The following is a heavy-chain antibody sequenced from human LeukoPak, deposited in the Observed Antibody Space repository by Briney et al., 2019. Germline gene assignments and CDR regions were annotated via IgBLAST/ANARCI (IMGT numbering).Heavy chain of an antibody. CDR1: GYTFTGYY. Sequence: GASVKVSCKASGYTFTGYYMHWVRQTPGQGLEWMGWINPNSGGTNYAQKFQGRVTITRDTSSSTAYMELGRLRSDDTAVYDCARYSDITMIVVDYWGQGTLVTVSS. J-gene: IGHJ4*02. V-gene: IGHV1-2*02. CDR2: INPNSGGT. CDR3: ARYSDITMIVVDY. D-gene: IGHD3-22*01.